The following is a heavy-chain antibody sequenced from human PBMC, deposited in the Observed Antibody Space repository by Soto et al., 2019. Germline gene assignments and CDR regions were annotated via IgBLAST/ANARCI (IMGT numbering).Heavy chain of an antibody. CDR3: WRDLYQSVFYYGMDV. Sequence: QGQVMQPGAEVKKPGASVKVSCKASGYTFTSYGISWVRQAPGQGLEWMGWISTYNGNTNYAQRLHGRVTMTTNTPTSTAYMELRSLRSDDTAVYYCWRDLYQSVFYYGMDVWGQGTTVTVSS. CDR1: GYTFTSYG. CDR2: ISTYNGNT. V-gene: IGHV1-18*01. D-gene: IGHD2-2*01. J-gene: IGHJ6*02.